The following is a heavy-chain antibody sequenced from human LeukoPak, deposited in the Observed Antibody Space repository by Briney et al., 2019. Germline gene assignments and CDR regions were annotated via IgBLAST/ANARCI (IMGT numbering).Heavy chain of an antibody. CDR3: ARAPRDSSSSNYMRRFDY. CDR1: TDSTNTYY. J-gene: IGHJ4*02. D-gene: IGHD3-22*01. CDR2: IYHSGST. V-gene: IGHV4-38-2*02. Sequence: SETLSLTCSVSTDSTNTYYWVWIRQPPGQGLEWTGGIYHSGSTYYNPSLKSRVTMSVDTSKNQFSLKLSSVTAADTAVYYCARAPRDSSSSNYMRRFDYWGQGTLVTVSS.